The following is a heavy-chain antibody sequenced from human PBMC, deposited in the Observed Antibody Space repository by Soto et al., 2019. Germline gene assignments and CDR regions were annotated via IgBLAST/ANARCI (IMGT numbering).Heavy chain of an antibody. J-gene: IGHJ4*02. CDR2: IIPIFGTA. CDR3: ARDESSGYQQFDY. V-gene: IGHV1-69*13. CDR1: GGTFSSYA. D-gene: IGHD3-22*01. Sequence: SVKVSCKASGGTFSSYAISWVRQAPGQGLEWMGGIIPIFGTANYAQKFQGRVTITADESTSTAYMELSSLRSEDTAVYYCARDESSGYQQFDYWGQGTLVTVSS.